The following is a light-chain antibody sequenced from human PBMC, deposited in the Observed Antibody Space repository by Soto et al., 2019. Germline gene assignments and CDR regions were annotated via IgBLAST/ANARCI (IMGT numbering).Light chain of an antibody. V-gene: IGKV3-15*01. CDR3: QHYNKWPLT. Sequence: EIVMTQSPATLSLSPGEKATLSCRASQSVSNNLAWYQQKHGQAPRLLVYFASTRATGSPARFSGSGSGTEFTLTISSLQSDDSATYYCQHYNKWPLTFGGGTKVETK. CDR1: QSVSNN. CDR2: FAS. J-gene: IGKJ4*01.